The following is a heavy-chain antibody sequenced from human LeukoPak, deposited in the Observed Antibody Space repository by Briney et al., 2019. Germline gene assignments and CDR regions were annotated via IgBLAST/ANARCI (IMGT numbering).Heavy chain of an antibody. Sequence: ASVKVSCKPSGYTFTSYYINWVRQATGQGLEWMGWMNPNSGDTGYAQKFQGRVTMTRNTSISTAYMELRSLRSEDTAVYYCAKLGVGSYDGSGYIDYWGQGTLVTVSS. CDR3: AKLGVGSYDGSGYIDY. V-gene: IGHV1-8*01. J-gene: IGHJ4*02. CDR2: MNPNSGDT. CDR1: GYTFTSYY. D-gene: IGHD3-22*01.